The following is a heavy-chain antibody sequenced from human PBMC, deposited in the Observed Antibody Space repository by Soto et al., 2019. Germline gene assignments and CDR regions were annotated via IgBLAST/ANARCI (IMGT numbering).Heavy chain of an antibody. CDR1: GGSFSGYY. Sequence: SETLSLTCAVYGGSFSGYYWSWIRQPPGKGLEWIGEINHSGSTNYNPSLKSRVTISVDTSKNQFSLKLSSVTAADTAVYYCARAEPSRIWSGYVGVSDQNKNWFDPWGQGTLVTVSS. V-gene: IGHV4-34*01. D-gene: IGHD3-3*01. CDR3: ARAEPSRIWSGYVGVSDQNKNWFDP. CDR2: INHSGST. J-gene: IGHJ5*02.